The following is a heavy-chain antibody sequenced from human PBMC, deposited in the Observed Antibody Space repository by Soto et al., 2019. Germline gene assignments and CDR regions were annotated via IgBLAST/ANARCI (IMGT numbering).Heavy chain of an antibody. CDR1: GGSISSYY. D-gene: IGHD3-9*01. Sequence: PSETLSLTCTASGGSISSYYWSWIRQPPGKGLEWIGYIYYSGSTNYNPSLKSRLTISIDTSKNQFSLKLSSVTAADTAIYYCASLNFDILTGYYAFDLWGQGTMVTVSS. CDR2: IYYSGST. CDR3: ASLNFDILTGYYAFDL. J-gene: IGHJ3*01. V-gene: IGHV4-59*08.